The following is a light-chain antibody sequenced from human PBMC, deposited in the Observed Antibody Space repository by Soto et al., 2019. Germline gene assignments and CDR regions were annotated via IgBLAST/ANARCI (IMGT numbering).Light chain of an antibody. CDR1: QRIDTW. CDR3: QQYHNWWT. Sequence: DIQMTQSPSILSASVGDRVTITCRASQRIDTWLAWYQQKPGTAPKLLIYKATILQSGVPSRFSGSGSGTEFTLTISSLQSEDFAVYYCQQYHNWWTFGQGTK. J-gene: IGKJ1*01. V-gene: IGKV1-5*03. CDR2: KAT.